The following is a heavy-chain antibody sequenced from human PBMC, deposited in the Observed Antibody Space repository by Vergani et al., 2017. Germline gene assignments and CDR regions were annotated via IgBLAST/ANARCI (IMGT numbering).Heavy chain of an antibody. Sequence: QVQLVQSGAEVKKPGSSVKVSCKASGGTFSRYAISWVRQAPGQGLEWMGRIIPIFGTANYAQKFQGRVTITADESTSTAYMELSSLRSEDTAVYYCSRDDYGKNYYYDGMDVWGQGTTVTVSS. CDR3: SRDDYGKNYYYDGMDV. J-gene: IGHJ6*02. CDR2: IIPIFGTA. CDR1: GGTFSRYA. D-gene: IGHD3-16*01. V-gene: IGHV1-69*18.